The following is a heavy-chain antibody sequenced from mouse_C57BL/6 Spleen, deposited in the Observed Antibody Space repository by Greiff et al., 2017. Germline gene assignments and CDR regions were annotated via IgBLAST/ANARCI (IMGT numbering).Heavy chain of an antibody. CDR1: GYTFTEYT. V-gene: IGHV1-62-2*01. D-gene: IGHD1-1*01. CDR2: FYPGSGSI. J-gene: IGHJ2*01. Sequence: VQLQQSGAELVKPGASVKLSCKASGYTFTEYTIHWVKQRSGQGLEWIGWFYPGSGSIKYNEKFKDKATLTADKSSSTVYMELSRLTSEDSAVYFGERHGLYYYGSSYLYYFDYWGQGTTLTVSS. CDR3: ERHGLYYYGSSYLYYFDY.